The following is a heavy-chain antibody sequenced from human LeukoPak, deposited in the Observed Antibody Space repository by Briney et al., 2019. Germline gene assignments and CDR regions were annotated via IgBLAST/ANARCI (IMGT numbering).Heavy chain of an antibody. D-gene: IGHD6-13*01. Sequence: GASVKVSCKASGYTFTGYYMHWMRQAPGQGLEWMGWINPNSGGTNYAQKFQGRVTMTRDTSLSTAYMELRSLRSDDTAVYYCAREERYSSNGNDYWGQGTLVTVSS. CDR2: INPNSGGT. V-gene: IGHV1-2*02. CDR3: AREERYSSNGNDY. CDR1: GYTFTGYY. J-gene: IGHJ4*02.